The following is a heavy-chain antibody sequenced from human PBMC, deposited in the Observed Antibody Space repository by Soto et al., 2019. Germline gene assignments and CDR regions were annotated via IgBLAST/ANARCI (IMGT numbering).Heavy chain of an antibody. D-gene: IGHD2-2*01. CDR2: ISSSSSYI. V-gene: IGHV3-21*01. Sequence: EVQLVESGGGLVKPGGSLRLSCAASGFTFSSYSMNWVRQAPGKGLEWVSSISSSSSYIYYADSVKGRFTISRDNAKNSLYLQMNSLRAEDTAVYYCASPVPAASSALGYWGQGTLVTVSS. CDR1: GFTFSSYS. CDR3: ASPVPAASSALGY. J-gene: IGHJ4*02.